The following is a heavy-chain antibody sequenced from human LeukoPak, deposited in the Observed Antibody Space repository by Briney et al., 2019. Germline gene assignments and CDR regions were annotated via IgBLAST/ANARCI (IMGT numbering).Heavy chain of an antibody. CDR2: FSFSGGST. Sequence: PGGSLRLSCAASGFTFSIYAMSWVRQAPGKGLEWVSTFSFSGGSTYYADSVKGRFTISRDNSKNTLYLQMNSLRAEDTAVYYCAKEMNGAGYSSSDYWGQGTLVTVSS. D-gene: IGHD3-9*01. CDR3: AKEMNGAGYSSSDY. V-gene: IGHV3-23*01. J-gene: IGHJ4*02. CDR1: GFTFSIYA.